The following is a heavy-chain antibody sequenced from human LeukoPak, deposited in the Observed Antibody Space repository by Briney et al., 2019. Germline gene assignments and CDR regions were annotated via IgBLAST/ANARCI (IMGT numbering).Heavy chain of an antibody. D-gene: IGHD3-10*01. CDR2: IYNSGST. J-gene: IGHJ5*02. CDR3: ARDFSHYYGSGSRSAGFDP. Sequence: PSETLSLTCTVSGGSISGNYRSWIRQPPGKGLEWIGYIYNSGSTSYNPSLKGRVTISVDTSKNQSSLNLSSVTAADTAVYYCARDFSHYYGSGSRSAGFDPWGQGILVTVSS. V-gene: IGHV4-59*01. CDR1: GGSISGNY.